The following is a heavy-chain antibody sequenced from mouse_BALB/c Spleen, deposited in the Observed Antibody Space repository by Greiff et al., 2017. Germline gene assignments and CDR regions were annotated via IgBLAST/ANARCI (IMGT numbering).Heavy chain of an antibody. CDR3: TRYGNYDGWFAY. CDR1: EFTFSNYW. Sequence: EVKLMESGGGLVQPGGSMKLSCVASEFTFSNYWMNWVRQSPEKGLEWVAEIRLKSNNYATHYAESVKGRFTISRDDSKSSVYLQMNNLRAEDTGIYYCTRYGNYDGWFAYWGQGTLVTVSA. CDR2: IRLKSNNYAT. J-gene: IGHJ3*01. V-gene: IGHV6-6*02. D-gene: IGHD2-1*01.